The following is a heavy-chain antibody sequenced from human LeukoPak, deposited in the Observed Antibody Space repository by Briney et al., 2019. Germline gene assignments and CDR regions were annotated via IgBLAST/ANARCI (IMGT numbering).Heavy chain of an antibody. CDR1: GGSISSGGYY. CDR2: IYYSGST. D-gene: IGHD3-10*01. CDR3: ARDRFDGSGGDYYGMDV. J-gene: IGHJ6*02. Sequence: PSDTLSLTCTVSGGSISSGGYYWSWIRQHPGKGLEWIGYIYYSGSTYYNPSLKSRVTISVDTSKNQFSLKLSSVTAADTAVYYCARDRFDGSGGDYYGMDVWGQGTTVTVSS. V-gene: IGHV4-31*03.